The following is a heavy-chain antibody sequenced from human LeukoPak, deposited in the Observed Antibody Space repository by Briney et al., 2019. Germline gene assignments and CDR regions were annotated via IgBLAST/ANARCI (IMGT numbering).Heavy chain of an antibody. J-gene: IGHJ5*02. V-gene: IGHV1-18*01. D-gene: IGHD1-26*01. CDR1: GYTFTSYG. CDR2: ISAYNGNT. Sequence: ASVKVSCKASGYTFTSYGISWVRQAPGQGLEWMGWISAYNGNTNYAQKLQGRVTMTTDTSTSTAYMELRSLRSDDPAVYYCARDPXSXXGATDNWFDPXGQGTLVTVSS. CDR3: ARDPXSXXGATDNWFDP.